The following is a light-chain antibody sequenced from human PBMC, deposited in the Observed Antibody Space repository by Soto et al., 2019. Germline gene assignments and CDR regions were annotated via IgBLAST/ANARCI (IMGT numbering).Light chain of an antibody. J-gene: IGKJ1*01. CDR3: QQYNNWPPWT. CDR1: QTVSSS. CDR2: GAS. V-gene: IGKV3-15*01. Sequence: IVFAQTPTTLSLSPGERAPLSRKASQTVSSSLAWYQQKPGQAPRLLIYGASTRATGIPARFSGSGSGTEFTLTISSLQSEDFAVYYCQQYNNWPPWTFGQGTKVDIK.